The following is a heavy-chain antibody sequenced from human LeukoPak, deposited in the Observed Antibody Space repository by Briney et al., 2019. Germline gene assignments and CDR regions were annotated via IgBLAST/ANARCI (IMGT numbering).Heavy chain of an antibody. J-gene: IGHJ4*02. D-gene: IGHD6-13*01. Sequence: SETLSLTCAVYGGSFSGYYWSWIRQPPGKGLEWIGEINHSGSTNYNPSLKSRVTISVDTSKNQFSLKLSSVTAADTAVYYCARPVTGQQLAIDYWGQGTLIAVSS. CDR3: ARPVTGQQLAIDY. V-gene: IGHV4-34*01. CDR1: GGSFSGYY. CDR2: INHSGST.